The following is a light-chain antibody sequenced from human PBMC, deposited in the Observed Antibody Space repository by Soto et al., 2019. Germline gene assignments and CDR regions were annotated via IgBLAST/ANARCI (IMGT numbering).Light chain of an antibody. CDR1: QSISSY. Sequence: DIQMTQSPSSLSASVGDRVTITCRASQSISSYLNWYQQQPGKAPKLLIYAASSLQSGVPSRFSGSGSGTDFTLTISSLQPGDFATYYCQQNYNTPFTFGPGTKVDIK. CDR3: QQNYNTPFT. V-gene: IGKV1-39*01. J-gene: IGKJ3*01. CDR2: AAS.